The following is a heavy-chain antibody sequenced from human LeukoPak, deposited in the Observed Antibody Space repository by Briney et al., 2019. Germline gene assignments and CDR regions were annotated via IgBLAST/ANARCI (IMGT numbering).Heavy chain of an antibody. D-gene: IGHD3-16*01. J-gene: IGHJ4*02. Sequence: ASVKVSCKASGYTFTSYGINWVRQAPGQGLEWMGWISTYNGDTNYAQKLQGRVTMTTDTSTSTAYMELRSLRSDDTAVYYCARGSSYGFSMGYWGQGTLSPSPQ. CDR1: GYTFTSYG. V-gene: IGHV1-18*01. CDR2: ISTYNGDT. CDR3: ARGSSYGFSMGY.